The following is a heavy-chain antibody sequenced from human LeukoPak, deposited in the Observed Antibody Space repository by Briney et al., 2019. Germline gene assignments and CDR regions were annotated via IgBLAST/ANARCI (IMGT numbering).Heavy chain of an antibody. J-gene: IGHJ5*02. CDR1: DDSFSSHY. CDR3: ASNPENCSGGSCYEFRFDP. Sequence: SETLSLTCAVSDDSFSSHYWTWIRQPPGKGLEWIGYISYIGSTNYNPSLKSRVTVSVDTSKNQFSLKLSSVTAADTAVYYCASNPENCSGGSCYEFRFDPWGQGTLVTVSS. D-gene: IGHD2-15*01. V-gene: IGHV4-59*11. CDR2: ISYIGST.